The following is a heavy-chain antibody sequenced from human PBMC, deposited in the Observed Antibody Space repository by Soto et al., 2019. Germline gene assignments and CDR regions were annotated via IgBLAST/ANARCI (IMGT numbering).Heavy chain of an antibody. Sequence: SETLSLTFTVSGGSVSSGSYYWSGSRHPPVTGVDCIGYIYYSWSTNYNPSLKSRVTISVDTSRNQFSLRLSALTAADTAVYYCAREGGLPLCGGDCLYNWIDPWGKGTLVPVSS. D-gene: IGHD2-21*02. CDR1: GGSVSSGSYY. CDR3: AREGGLPLCGGDCLYNWIDP. V-gene: IGHV4-61*01. CDR2: IYYSWST. J-gene: IGHJ5*02.